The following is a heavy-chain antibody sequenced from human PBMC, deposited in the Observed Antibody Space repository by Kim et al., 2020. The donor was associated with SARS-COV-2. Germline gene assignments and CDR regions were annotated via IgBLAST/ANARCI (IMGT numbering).Heavy chain of an antibody. Sequence: GGSLRLSCAASGFTFSSYWMSWVRQAPGKGLEWVANIKQDGSEKYYVDSVKGRFTISRDNAKNSLYLQMNSLRAEDTAVYYCARRGTQSGPARPPFYWFDPWGQGTLVTVSS. J-gene: IGHJ5*02. D-gene: IGHD6-6*01. CDR1: GFTFSSYW. V-gene: IGHV3-7*01. CDR3: ARRGTQSGPARPPFYWFDP. CDR2: IKQDGSEK.